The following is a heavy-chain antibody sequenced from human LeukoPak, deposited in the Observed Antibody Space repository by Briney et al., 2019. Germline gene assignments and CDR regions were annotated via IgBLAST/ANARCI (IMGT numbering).Heavy chain of an antibody. D-gene: IGHD2-2*01. Sequence: PSETLSLTCAVSGGSISSYYWSWIRQSPGRGLEYIGHIYYNGRTDYNPSLKSRVTISVDTSRNQFSLKLNSVTAADTAVYFCARWYCSRGTCYYLDYWAQGTLVTVSS. J-gene: IGHJ4*02. CDR2: IYYNGRT. CDR3: ARWYCSRGTCYYLDY. V-gene: IGHV4-59*01. CDR1: GGSISSYY.